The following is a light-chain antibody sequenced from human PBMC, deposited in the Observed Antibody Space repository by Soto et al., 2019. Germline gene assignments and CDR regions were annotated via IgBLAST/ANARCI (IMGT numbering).Light chain of an antibody. Sequence: EIVLTQSPGTLSLSPGERATLSCRASQSINSRYLAWYQQKPGQAPRLLIYGASSRATGIPDRFCGSGSGTDFPLTISIPEPADFAEYYCHQCRSPRGFTFGTGTKVAIK. CDR3: HQCRSPRGFT. J-gene: IGKJ3*01. CDR1: QSINSRY. V-gene: IGKV3-20*01. CDR2: GAS.